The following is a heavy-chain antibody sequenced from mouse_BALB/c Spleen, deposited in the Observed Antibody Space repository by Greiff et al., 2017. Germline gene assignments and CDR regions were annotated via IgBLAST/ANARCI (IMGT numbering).Heavy chain of an antibody. CDR3: ARETGNYAMDY. D-gene: IGHD4-1*01. J-gene: IGHJ4*01. V-gene: IGHV5-9-4*01. Sequence: EVKLVESGGGLVKPGGSLKLSCAASGFTFSSYAMSWVRQSPEKRLEWVAEISSGGSYTYYPDTVTGRFTISRDNAKNTLYLEMSSLRSEDTAMYYCARETGNYAMDYWGQGTSVTVSS. CDR2: ISSGGSYT. CDR1: GFTFSSYA.